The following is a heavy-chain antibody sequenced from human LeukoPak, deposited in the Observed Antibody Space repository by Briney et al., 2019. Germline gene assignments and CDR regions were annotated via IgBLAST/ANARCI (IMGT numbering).Heavy chain of an antibody. Sequence: SVKVSCKASGYTFTSYGISWVRQAPGQGLEWMGGIIPIFGTANYAQKFQGRVTITADESTSTAYMELSSLRSEDTAVYYCARGAGLRFLEWLFYFDYWGQGALVTVSS. D-gene: IGHD3-3*01. CDR2: IIPIFGTA. J-gene: IGHJ4*02. V-gene: IGHV1-69*13. CDR3: ARGAGLRFLEWLFYFDY. CDR1: GYTFTSYG.